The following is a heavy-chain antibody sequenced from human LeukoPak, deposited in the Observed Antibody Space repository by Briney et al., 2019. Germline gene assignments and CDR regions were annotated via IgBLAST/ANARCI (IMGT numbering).Heavy chain of an antibody. CDR1: GFTFRCYA. Sequence: GGSLRLSCAASGFTFRCYATHWVRQAPGKGLEYVSAISSDGRITYYANSVKGRFTISRDNSRDTLYLQMGSLRAEDMAVYCCARVSGWYWFDNWGQGTLVTVSS. V-gene: IGHV3-64*01. CDR2: ISSDGRIT. D-gene: IGHD6-19*01. J-gene: IGHJ4*02. CDR3: ARVSGWYWFDN.